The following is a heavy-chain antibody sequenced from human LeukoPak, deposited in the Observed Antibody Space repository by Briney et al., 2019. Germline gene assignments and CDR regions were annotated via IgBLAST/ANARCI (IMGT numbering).Heavy chain of an antibody. V-gene: IGHV4-34*01. J-gene: IGHJ4*02. Sequence: SGTLSLTCAVCLGSFTGYYWSWIRQPPGKGVEWFVDTNHSACHNYTLSLKSRITISVDTSKKQFSLKLLSATAADTAVYYCGRGQQYYGSSYYVYWGQRTLVTVSS. CDR1: LGSFTGYY. CDR2: TNHSACH. CDR3: GRGQQYYGSSYYVY. D-gene: IGHD6-13*01.